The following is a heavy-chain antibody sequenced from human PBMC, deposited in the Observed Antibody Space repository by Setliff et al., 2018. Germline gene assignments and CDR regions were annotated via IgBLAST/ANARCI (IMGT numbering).Heavy chain of an antibody. D-gene: IGHD6-13*01. V-gene: IGHV3-30-3*01. J-gene: IGHJ5*02. CDR1: GFTFSSYA. CDR3: TSPRAAAGIVAPFDP. CDR2: ISYDGSNK. Sequence: PGGSLRLSCVASGFTFSSYAMHWVRQAPGKGLEWVAVISYDGSNKYYADSVKGRFTISRDNSKNTLYLQMNSLRAEDTAVYYCTSPRAAAGIVAPFDPWGQGTLVTVSS.